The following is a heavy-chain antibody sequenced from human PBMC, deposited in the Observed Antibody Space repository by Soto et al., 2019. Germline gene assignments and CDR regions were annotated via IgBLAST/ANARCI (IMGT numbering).Heavy chain of an antibody. D-gene: IGHD1-26*01. V-gene: IGHV4-59*12. CDR1: GGSISIYY. J-gene: IGHJ4*02. CDR3: ARSEATGLDY. CDR2: IYYSGST. Sequence: SSETLSLTCTVSGGSISIYYWSWIRQPPGKGLEWIGYIYYSGSTNYNPSLKSRVTISVDKSKNHFSLKLSSVTAADTAVYYCARSEATGLDYWGQGTLVNV.